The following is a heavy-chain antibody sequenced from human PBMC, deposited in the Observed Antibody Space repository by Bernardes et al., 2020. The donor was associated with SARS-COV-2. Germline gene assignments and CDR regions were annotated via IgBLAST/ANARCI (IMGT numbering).Heavy chain of an antibody. V-gene: IGHV3-7*01. Sequence: GGSLRLSCAASGFTFSSYWMSWVRQAPGKGLEWVANIKQDGSEKYYVDSVKGRFTISRDNAKNSLYLQMNSLRAEDTAVYYCARDMFGELFVAYYYGMDVWGQGTTVTVSS. CDR3: ARDMFGELFVAYYYGMDV. CDR2: IKQDGSEK. CDR1: GFTFSSYW. J-gene: IGHJ6*02. D-gene: IGHD3-10*02.